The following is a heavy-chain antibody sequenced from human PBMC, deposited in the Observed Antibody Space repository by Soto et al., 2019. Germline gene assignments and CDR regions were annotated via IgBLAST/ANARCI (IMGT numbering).Heavy chain of an antibody. D-gene: IGHD3-10*01. CDR3: AKPMYYYGSGSYYNLAY. Sequence: LRLSCAASGFTFSSYGMHWVRQAPGKGLEWVAVISYDGSNKYYADSVKGRFTISRDNSKNTLYLQMNSLRAEDTAVYYCAKPMYYYGSGSYYNLAYWGQGTLVTV. V-gene: IGHV3-30*18. CDR1: GFTFSSYG. J-gene: IGHJ4*02. CDR2: ISYDGSNK.